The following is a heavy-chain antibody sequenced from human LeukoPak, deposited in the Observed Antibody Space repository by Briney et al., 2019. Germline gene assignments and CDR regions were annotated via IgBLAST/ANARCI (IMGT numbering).Heavy chain of an antibody. V-gene: IGHV3-7*03. D-gene: IGHD3-22*01. Sequence: GGSLRLSCAASGFTFSSYWMSWVRQAPGKGLEWVANIKQDGSEKYYVDSVKGRFTISRDNAKNSLYLQMNSLRAEDTAVYYCARDLGYYYDSSGYPRYWGQGTLVTVSS. CDR3: ARDLGYYYDSSGYPRY. CDR1: GFTFSSYW. J-gene: IGHJ4*02. CDR2: IKQDGSEK.